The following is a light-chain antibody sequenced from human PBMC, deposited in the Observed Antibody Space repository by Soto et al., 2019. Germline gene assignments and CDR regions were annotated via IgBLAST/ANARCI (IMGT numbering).Light chain of an antibody. CDR1: QSISSY. J-gene: IGKJ5*01. Sequence: DIQMTQSPSSLSASVGDRVTITCRASQSISSYLNWYQQKPGKAPKLLIYAASSLQSGVPSRFSGSGSGTDFTLTISSLQPEDFANYYCQHSYSTPTLGQGTRLELK. CDR3: QHSYSTPT. CDR2: AAS. V-gene: IGKV1-39*01.